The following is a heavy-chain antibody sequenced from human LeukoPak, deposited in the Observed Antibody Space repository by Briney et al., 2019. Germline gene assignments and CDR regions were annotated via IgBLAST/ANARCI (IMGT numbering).Heavy chain of an antibody. D-gene: IGHD3-16*01. CDR3: ARDGSLLTKGFDY. CDR1: GGSISSSSYY. Sequence: SETLSLTCTVSGGSISSSSYYWGWIRQPPGKGLEWIVSIYYSGSTYYNPSLKSRVTISVDTSKNQFSLKLSSVTAADAAVYYCARDGSLLTKGFDYWGQGTLVTVSS. J-gene: IGHJ4*02. V-gene: IGHV4-39*07. CDR2: IYYSGST.